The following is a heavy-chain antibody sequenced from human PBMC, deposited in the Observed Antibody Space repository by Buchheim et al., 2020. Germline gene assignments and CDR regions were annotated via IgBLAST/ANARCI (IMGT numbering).Heavy chain of an antibody. CDR2: IYYSGST. J-gene: IGHJ3*02. CDR3: ARGGYDLYAFDI. CDR1: GGSISSYY. D-gene: IGHD3-16*01. V-gene: IGHV4-59*01. Sequence: QVQLQESGPGLVKPSETLSLTCTVSGGSISSYYWSWIRQPPGKGLEWIGYIYYSGSTNYNPSLKSRVTISVDTSKNQFSLKLSSVTAADTAVYYCARGGYDLYAFDIWGQGT.